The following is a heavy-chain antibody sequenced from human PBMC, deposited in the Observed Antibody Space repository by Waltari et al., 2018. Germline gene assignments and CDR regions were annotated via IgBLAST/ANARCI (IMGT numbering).Heavy chain of an antibody. CDR3: ARGRWLQDYYYYYYMDV. D-gene: IGHD5-12*01. J-gene: IGHJ6*03. Sequence: QVQLQESGPGLVKPSETLSLTCTVSGGSISSYYWSWIRQTPGKGLEWIGYIYYSGSTNYNPSLKSRVTISVDTSKNQFSLKLSSVTAADTAVYYCARGRWLQDYYYYYYMDVWGKGTTVTVSS. CDR2: IYYSGST. CDR1: GGSISSYY. V-gene: IGHV4-59*01.